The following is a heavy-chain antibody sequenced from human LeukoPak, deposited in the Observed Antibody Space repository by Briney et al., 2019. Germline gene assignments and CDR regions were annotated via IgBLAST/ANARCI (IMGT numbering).Heavy chain of an antibody. CDR3: ARQTAIAPFGY. CDR1: GFTFSSYE. D-gene: IGHD5-18*01. V-gene: IGHV3-48*03. Sequence: GGSLRLSCAASGFTFSSYEMNWVRQAPGKGLEWVSYISSSGSTIYYADSVKGRFTISRDNAKNSLYLQMNSLRAEDTAVYYCARQTAIAPFGYWGQGTLVTVSS. J-gene: IGHJ4*02. CDR2: ISSSGSTI.